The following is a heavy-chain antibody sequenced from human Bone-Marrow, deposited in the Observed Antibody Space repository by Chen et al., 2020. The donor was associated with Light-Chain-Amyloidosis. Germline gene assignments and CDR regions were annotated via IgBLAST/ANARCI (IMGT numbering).Heavy chain of an antibody. J-gene: IGHJ6*03. V-gene: IGHV4-61*05. Sequence: QLHLQESGPGLVRPSETLSLTCAVSGGALTSTSYYAGWIRQPPGKGLEWIGRIYTSGSTNYNPSLKSRVTMSVDTSKNQFSLKLSSVTAADTAVYYCARSSSSWYEEYYYYYYYMDVWGKGTTVTVSS. CDR3: ARSSSSWYEEYYYYYYYMDV. D-gene: IGHD6-13*01. CDR1: GGALTSTSYY. CDR2: IYTSGST.